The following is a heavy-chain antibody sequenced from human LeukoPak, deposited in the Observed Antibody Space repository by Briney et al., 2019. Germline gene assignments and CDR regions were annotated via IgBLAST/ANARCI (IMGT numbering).Heavy chain of an antibody. Sequence: SGTLSLTCAVYGGSFSGYYWNWVRQPPGKGLEWIGETDHGGSAKYNPSLKSRVTISVDTSKNQFSLKLSSVTAADTAVYYCARGLGGWLRLFDYWGQGTLVTVSS. CDR1: GGSFSGYY. V-gene: IGHV4-34*01. J-gene: IGHJ4*02. D-gene: IGHD6-19*01. CDR2: TDHGGSA. CDR3: ARGLGGWLRLFDY.